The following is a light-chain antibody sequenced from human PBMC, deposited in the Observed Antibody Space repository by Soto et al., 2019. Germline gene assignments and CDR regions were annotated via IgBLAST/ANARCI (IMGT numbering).Light chain of an antibody. CDR1: QIFSSSY. Sequence: EIVLTQSPGTLSLSPGERAALSCRASQIFSSSYFAWYQQKPGQAPRLLIYSSSNRATGIPDRFSGSGSGTDFTLTISRLEPEDFAVYYCQHYGAAPGTFGQGTKVDIK. J-gene: IGKJ1*01. CDR2: SSS. CDR3: QHYGAAPGT. V-gene: IGKV3-20*01.